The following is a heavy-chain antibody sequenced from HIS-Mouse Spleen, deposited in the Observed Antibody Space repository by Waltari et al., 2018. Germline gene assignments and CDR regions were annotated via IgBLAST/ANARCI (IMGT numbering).Heavy chain of an antibody. CDR1: GGTFSSYA. CDR3: ARCSPVVPAASSLDY. Sequence: QVQLVQSGAEVKKPGSSVKVSCKASGGTFSSYASSWVRQAPGQGLEWRGRIRPILGIANCAQKFQGRVTMTADKSTSTAYMELSSLRSEDTAVYYCARCSPVVPAASSLDYWGQGTLVTVSS. V-gene: IGHV1-69*04. CDR2: IRPILGIA. J-gene: IGHJ4*02. D-gene: IGHD2-2*01.